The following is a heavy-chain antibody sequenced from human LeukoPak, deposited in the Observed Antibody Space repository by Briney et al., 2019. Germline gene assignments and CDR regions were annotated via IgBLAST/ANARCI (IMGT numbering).Heavy chain of an antibody. Sequence: GASVKVSCKASGYTFTSYAMNWVRQAPGQGLEWRGWINTNTGNPTYAQGFTGRFVFSLDTSVSTAYLQISSLKAEDTAVYYCARDGRRNPQKRIQLWTYYYYYGMDVWGQGTTVTVSS. J-gene: IGHJ6*02. D-gene: IGHD5-18*01. CDR3: ARDGRRNPQKRIQLWTYYYYYGMDV. CDR1: GYTFTSYA. V-gene: IGHV7-4-1*02. CDR2: INTNTGNP.